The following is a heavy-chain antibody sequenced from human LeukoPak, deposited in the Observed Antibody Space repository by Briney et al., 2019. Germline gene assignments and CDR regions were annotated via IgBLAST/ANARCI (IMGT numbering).Heavy chain of an antibody. J-gene: IGHJ4*02. CDR2: INTYNGNA. CDR3: ARDCNSGNCYSDS. CDR1: GYTFTTYG. D-gene: IGHD2/OR15-2a*01. V-gene: IGHV1-18*01. Sequence: ATVKVSCKASGYTFTTYGISWVRQAPGQGLEWMGWINTYNGNANSAQKFQDRVTMTRDTSTSTAYMDLRRLRSDDTAVYYCARDCNSGNCYSDSWGQGTLVTVSP.